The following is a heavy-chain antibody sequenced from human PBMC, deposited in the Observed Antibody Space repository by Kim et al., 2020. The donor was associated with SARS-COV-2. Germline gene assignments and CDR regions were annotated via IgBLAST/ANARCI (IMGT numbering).Heavy chain of an antibody. J-gene: IGHJ4*02. CDR2: ISWNSGSI. Sequence: GGSLRLSCAVSGFTFGDYAMHWVRQAPGKGLEWVSGISWNSGSIGYADSVKGRFTISRDNAKNSLYLQMNSLRAEDTALYYCAKVPASVLLWFGELGGYFDYWGQGTLVTVSS. D-gene: IGHD3-10*01. CDR3: AKVPASVLLWFGELGGYFDY. V-gene: IGHV3-9*01. CDR1: GFTFGDYA.